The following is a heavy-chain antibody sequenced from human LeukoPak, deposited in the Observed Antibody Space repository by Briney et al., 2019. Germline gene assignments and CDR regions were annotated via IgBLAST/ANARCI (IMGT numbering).Heavy chain of an antibody. Sequence: GGSLRLSCAVSGFSFSAYDMHWVRQAPGKGLEWVALISYDGNNEYYADSVKGRFTISRDNSQNTLDLQMNSLRAEDTALYYCAKETMVTLGSYFHYWGQGTQVTVSS. V-gene: IGHV3-30*18. CDR3: AKETMVTLGSYFHY. D-gene: IGHD4-23*01. J-gene: IGHJ4*02. CDR2: ISYDGNNE. CDR1: GFSFSAYD.